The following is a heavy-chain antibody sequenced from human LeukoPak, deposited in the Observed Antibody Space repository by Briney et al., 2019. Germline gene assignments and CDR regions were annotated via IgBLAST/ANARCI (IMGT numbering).Heavy chain of an antibody. V-gene: IGHV5-51*01. D-gene: IGHD5-18*01. Sequence: GEPLKISCKDSGYSFTNYWIVWVRQMPGKGLEWMGIIYPSDSDTRYSPSFQGQVTISADKSISTAYLQWNSLKASDTAMYYCARRHKRGAYSYAVDYWGQGTLVTVSS. J-gene: IGHJ4*02. CDR2: IYPSDSDT. CDR1: GYSFTNYW. CDR3: ARRHKRGAYSYAVDY.